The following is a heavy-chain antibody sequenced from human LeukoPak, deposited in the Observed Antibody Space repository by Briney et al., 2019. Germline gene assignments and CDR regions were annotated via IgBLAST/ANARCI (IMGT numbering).Heavy chain of an antibody. CDR2: IWYDGSNK. V-gene: IGHV3-33*06. D-gene: IGHD6-6*01. J-gene: IGHJ4*02. CDR3: AKVMGEFWYSSSYYFDY. Sequence: SGGSLRLSCAASGFTFSSYGMHWVRQAPGKGLEWVAVIWYDGSNKYYADSVKGRFTISRDNSKNTLHLQMNSLRAEDTAVYYCAKVMGEFWYSSSYYFDYWGQGTLVTVSS. CDR1: GFTFSSYG.